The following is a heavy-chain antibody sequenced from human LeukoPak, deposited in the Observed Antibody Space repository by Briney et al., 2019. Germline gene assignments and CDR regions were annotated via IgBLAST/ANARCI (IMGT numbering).Heavy chain of an antibody. V-gene: IGHV3-21*01. CDR2: ISSSSSYI. J-gene: IGHJ4*02. CDR3: ARGQQQLAPGFDY. D-gene: IGHD6-13*01. Sequence: GGSLRLSCAASGFTFSSYSMNWVPQAPGKGLEWVSSISSSSSYIYYADSVKGRFTISRDNAKNSLYLQMNSLRAEDTAVYYCARGQQQLAPGFDYWGQGTLVTVSS. CDR1: GFTFSSYS.